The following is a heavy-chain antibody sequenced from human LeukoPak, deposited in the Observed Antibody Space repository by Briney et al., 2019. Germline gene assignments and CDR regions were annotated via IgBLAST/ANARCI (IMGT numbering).Heavy chain of an antibody. J-gene: IGHJ4*02. CDR2: IKPNSGDT. CDR3: ATKKYSGSFYAF. Sequence: ASVKVSCMASGYSSTDYYIYWVRPARGQGVEWMGWIKPNSGDTNYVQKFEGRVTMTRDTSISTAYMELSSLRSDDTAVYYCATKKYSGSFYAFWGQGTLVTVSS. V-gene: IGHV1-2*02. D-gene: IGHD1-26*01. CDR1: GYSSTDYY.